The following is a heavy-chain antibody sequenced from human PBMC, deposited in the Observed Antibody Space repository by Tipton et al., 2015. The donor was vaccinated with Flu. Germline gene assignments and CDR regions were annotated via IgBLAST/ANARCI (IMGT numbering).Heavy chain of an antibody. V-gene: IGHV3-53*01. CDR3: ARVSGGGYYFDY. D-gene: IGHD2-15*01. CDR1: GFTVSSNY. J-gene: IGHJ4*02. Sequence: AASGFTVSSNYMSWVRQAPGKGLEWVSVIYSGGSTYYADSVKGRFTISRDNSKNTLYLQMNSLRAEDTAVYYCARVSGGGYYFDYWGQGTLVTVSS. CDR2: IYSGGST.